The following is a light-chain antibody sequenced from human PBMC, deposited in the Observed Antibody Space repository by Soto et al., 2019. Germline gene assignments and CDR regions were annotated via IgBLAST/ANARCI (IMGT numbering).Light chain of an antibody. CDR2: EAS. CDR3: QQSANLPQFT. Sequence: IQMTQSPSALSAPVEDTVIIACRASQSISNHLNWYQQKPGKAPKLLIYEASNLQSGVPSTFSGSGSGTDFTFTIRRLQPEDIATYYCQQSANLPQFTLGKGKRVEIK. V-gene: IGKV1-33*01. J-gene: IGKJ5*01. CDR1: QSISNH.